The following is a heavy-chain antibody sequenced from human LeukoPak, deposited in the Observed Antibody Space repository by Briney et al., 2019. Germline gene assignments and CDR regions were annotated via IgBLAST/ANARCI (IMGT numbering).Heavy chain of an antibody. Sequence: ASVKVSCKASGYTFTGYYMHWVRQAPGQGREGMGWSNPNSGGTNYAQKVQGRVTMTRDTSIRQASMGLSRLRSDHTAVYYCARAQESDFWSVYPDYCGQGTLVTVSS. CDR2: SNPNSGGT. J-gene: IGHJ4*02. D-gene: IGHD3-3*01. CDR1: GYTFTGYY. CDR3: ARAQESDFWSVYPDY. V-gene: IGHV1-2*02.